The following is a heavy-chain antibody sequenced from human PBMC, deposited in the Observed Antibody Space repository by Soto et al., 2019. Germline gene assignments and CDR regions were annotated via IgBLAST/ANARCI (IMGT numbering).Heavy chain of an antibody. CDR3: AKDLSGSFTMDV. V-gene: IGHV3-30-3*01. CDR2: IPYDGSNK. Sequence: QVQLVESGGGVVQPGKSLRLSCAASGFTFSGYTIHWVRQAPGKGLEWVAVIPYDGSNKSYADSVKGRFTISRGTSNDTLHLQMNSLTAEDTAVYDCAKDLSGSFTMDVWGQGTTVTVSS. CDR1: GFTFSGYT. J-gene: IGHJ6*02. D-gene: IGHD1-26*01.